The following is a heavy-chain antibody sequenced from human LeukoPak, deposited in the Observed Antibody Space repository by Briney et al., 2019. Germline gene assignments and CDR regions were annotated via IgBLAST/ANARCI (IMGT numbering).Heavy chain of an antibody. V-gene: IGHV3-23*01. J-gene: IGHJ4*02. D-gene: IGHD6-19*01. CDR2: ISAGGGST. CDR1: GFTFSNFA. Sequence: GGSLRLSCAASGFTFSNFAMSRVRQAPGKGLEWVSDISAGGGSTYYADFVKGRFTISRDNSKNTLYLQMNRLRAEDTAVYYCAKDKQWLVLDYWGQGTLVTVSS. CDR3: AKDKQWLVLDY.